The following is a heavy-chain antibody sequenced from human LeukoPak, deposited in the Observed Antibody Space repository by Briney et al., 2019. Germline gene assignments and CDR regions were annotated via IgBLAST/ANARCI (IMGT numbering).Heavy chain of an antibody. CDR1: GFTFSSYA. D-gene: IGHD3-10*01. V-gene: IGHV3-23*01. CDR2: ISGSGGST. CDR3: AKGVRGGLGYFDY. J-gene: IGHJ4*02. Sequence: GGSPRLSCAASGFTFSSYAMSWVRQAPGKGLEWVSAISGSGGSTYYADSVKGRFTISRDNSKNTLYLQMNSLRAEDTAVYYCAKGVRGGLGYFDYWGQGTLVTVSS.